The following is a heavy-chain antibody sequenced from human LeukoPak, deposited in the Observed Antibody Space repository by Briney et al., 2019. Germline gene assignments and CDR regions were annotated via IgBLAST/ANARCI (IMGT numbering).Heavy chain of an antibody. V-gene: IGHV1-2*02. CDR3: ARGDYDILTGWPY. Sequence: ASGKVSCKASGYTFTGYYMHWVRQAPGQGLEWMGWINPNSGDTNYAQKFQGRVTMTRDTSINTAYMDLSRLRSDDTAVYYCARGDYDILTGWPYWGQGTLVTVSS. CDR2: INPNSGDT. CDR1: GYTFTGYY. J-gene: IGHJ4*02. D-gene: IGHD3-9*01.